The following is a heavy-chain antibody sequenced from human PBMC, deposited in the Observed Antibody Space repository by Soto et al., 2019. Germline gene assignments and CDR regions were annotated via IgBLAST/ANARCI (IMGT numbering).Heavy chain of an antibody. CDR1: GYSFTDYH. V-gene: IGHV1-2*04. D-gene: IGHD2-8*01. CDR3: ARGDSTDCSNGVCSFFYNHDMDV. J-gene: IGHJ6*02. Sequence: KVSCKASGYSFTDYHIHWVRQAPGQGLEWLGRINPKSGGTSTAQKFQGWVTMTTDTSISTASMELTRLTSDDTAIYYCARGDSTDCSNGVCSFFYNHDMDVWGQGTTVTVS. CDR2: INPKSGGT.